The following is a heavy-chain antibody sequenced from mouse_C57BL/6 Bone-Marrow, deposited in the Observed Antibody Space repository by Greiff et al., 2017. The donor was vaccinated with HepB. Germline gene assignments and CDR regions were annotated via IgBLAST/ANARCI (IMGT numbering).Heavy chain of an antibody. Sequence: VQLQQSGAELVRPGTSVKVSCKASGYAFTNYLIEWVKQRPGQGLEWIGVINPGSGGTNYNEKFKGKATLTADKSSSTAYMQLSSLTSEDSAVYFCARSVLGQGYWGQGTTLTVSS. J-gene: IGHJ2*01. CDR2: INPGSGGT. V-gene: IGHV1-54*01. CDR1: GYAFTNYL. CDR3: ARSVLGQGY. D-gene: IGHD4-1*01.